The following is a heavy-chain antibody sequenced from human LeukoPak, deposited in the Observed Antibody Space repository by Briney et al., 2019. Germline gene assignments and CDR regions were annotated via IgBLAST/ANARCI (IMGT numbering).Heavy chain of an antibody. Sequence: GGSLRLSCAASGFTFSTYLMTWVRQAPGKGLEWVANIKQDGREKYYVDSVKGRFTISRDNTKNSLCLQMNSLRAEDTAVYYCASERPSSSWYDYWGQGTLVTVSS. CDR3: ASERPSSSWYDY. CDR1: GFTFSTYL. D-gene: IGHD6-13*01. J-gene: IGHJ4*02. CDR2: IKQDGREK. V-gene: IGHV3-7*01.